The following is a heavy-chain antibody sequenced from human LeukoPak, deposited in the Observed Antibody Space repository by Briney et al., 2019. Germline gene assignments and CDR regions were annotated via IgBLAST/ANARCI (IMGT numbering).Heavy chain of an antibody. D-gene: IGHD3-3*01. Sequence: SETLSLTCTVSGYSISSGYYWGWIRQPPGQGLEWIGSIYHSGSTYYNPSLNSRVTISVDTSKNQVSLKMSSVTAADTAVYYCARGLLSGGNWFDPWGQGILVTVSS. CDR2: IYHSGST. J-gene: IGHJ5*02. CDR3: ARGLLSGGNWFDP. CDR1: GYSISSGYY. V-gene: IGHV4-38-2*02.